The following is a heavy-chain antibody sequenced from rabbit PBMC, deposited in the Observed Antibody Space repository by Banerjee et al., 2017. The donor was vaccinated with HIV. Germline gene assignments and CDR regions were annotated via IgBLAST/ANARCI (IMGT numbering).Heavy chain of an antibody. CDR1: GIDFSSYG. CDR3: AMGAGYAGYGYAPYYYGMDL. D-gene: IGHD6-1*01. J-gene: IGHJ6*01. Sequence: QEQLVESGGGLVTLGGSLKLSCKASGIDFSSYGISWVRQAPGKRPEWIAYIYPDYGTTDYASWVNGRFTISLDNAQNTVFLQMTSLTAADTATYFCAMGAGYAGYGYAPYYYGMDLWGQGTLVTVS. CDR2: IYPDYGTT. V-gene: IGHV1S47*01.